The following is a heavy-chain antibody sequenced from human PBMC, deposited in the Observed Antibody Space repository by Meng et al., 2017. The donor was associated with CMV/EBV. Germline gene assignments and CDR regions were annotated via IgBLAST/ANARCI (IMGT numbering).Heavy chain of an antibody. V-gene: IGHV4-34*01. D-gene: IGHD3-3*01. J-gene: IGHJ6*02. CDR3: ARGDRTIFRVVIPYGMDV. CDR1: GGSFSGYY. Sequence: SQTLSLTCAVYGGSFSGYYWSWLRQPPGKGLEWIGEIKHSGSTNYNPSHKSRVTISVDTSKNQFSLKLSSVTAADTAVYYCARGDRTIFRVVIPYGMDVWGQGTTVTVSS. CDR2: IKHSGST.